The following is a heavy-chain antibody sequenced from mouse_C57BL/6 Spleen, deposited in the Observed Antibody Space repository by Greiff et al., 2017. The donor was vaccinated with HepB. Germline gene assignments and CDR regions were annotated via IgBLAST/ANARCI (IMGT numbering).Heavy chain of an antibody. J-gene: IGHJ1*03. Sequence: EVQGVESGGGLVKPGGSLKLSCAASGFTFSDYGMHWVRQAPEKGLEWVAYISSGSSTIYYADTVKGRFTISRDNAKNTLFLQMTSLRSEDTAMYYCARRTYYGSSPWYFDVWGTGTTVTVSS. V-gene: IGHV5-17*01. CDR1: GFTFSDYG. CDR3: ARRTYYGSSPWYFDV. CDR2: ISSGSSTI. D-gene: IGHD1-1*01.